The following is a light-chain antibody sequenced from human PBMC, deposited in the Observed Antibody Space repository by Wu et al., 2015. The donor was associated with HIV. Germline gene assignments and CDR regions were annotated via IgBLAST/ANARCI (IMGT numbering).Light chain of an antibody. CDR2: AAS. CDR1: QSISSD. Sequence: DIQMTQSPSSLSASAGDRVTITCRASQSISSDLKWYQQKPGAAPKLLIYAASSLQSGVPSRFSGSGSGTDFTLTISSLQPEDFATYYCQQTYSTPKTFGQGTKVEIK. J-gene: IGKJ1*01. V-gene: IGKV1-39*01. CDR3: QQTYSTPKT.